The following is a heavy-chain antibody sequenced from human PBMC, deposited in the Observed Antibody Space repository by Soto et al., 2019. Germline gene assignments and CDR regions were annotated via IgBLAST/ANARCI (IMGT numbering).Heavy chain of an antibody. D-gene: IGHD5-18*01. CDR2: ISRSGSTI. J-gene: IGHJ6*02. CDR3: GRDPELWDENVATRPSTYYYGMDV. Sequence: QMPLVESGGGLVEPGGSLRLSCEASGFTFSNHYMSWVRQAPGKGLEWISYISRSGSTIYYADSIRGRFTISRDNSKNLLYLQMDSLRAEDTAMYYCGRDPELWDENVATRPSTYYYGMDVWGQGTTVTVSS. CDR1: GFTFSNHY. V-gene: IGHV3-11*01.